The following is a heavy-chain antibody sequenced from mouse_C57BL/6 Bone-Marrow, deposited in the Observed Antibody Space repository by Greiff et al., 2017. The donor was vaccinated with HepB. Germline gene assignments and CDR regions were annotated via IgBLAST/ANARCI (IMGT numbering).Heavy chain of an antibody. CDR1: GFTFSSYA. Sequence: EVMLVESVEGLVKPGGSLKLSCAASGFTFSSYAMSWVRQTPEKRLEWVAYISSGGDYTYYADTVKGRCTISRDNARNTLYLQMGRLKSEDTAMYYCTRALLLRKEVSLFDYWGQGTTLTVSS. CDR3: TRALLLRKEVSLFDY. CDR2: ISSGGDYT. V-gene: IGHV5-9-1*02. J-gene: IGHJ2*01. D-gene: IGHD1-1*01.